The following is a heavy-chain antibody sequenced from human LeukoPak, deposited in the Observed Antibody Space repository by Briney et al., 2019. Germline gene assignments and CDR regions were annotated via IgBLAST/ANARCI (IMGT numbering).Heavy chain of an antibody. CDR3: VREGEGPLSKDFDY. D-gene: IGHD2/OR15-2a*01. CDR2: IGPHSTFT. J-gene: IGHJ4*02. CDR1: GFTFTDHY. V-gene: IGHV1-2*02. Sequence: ASMKVSCKSSGFTFTDHYIHWVRQAPGQGLEWMGYIGPHSTFTSSPQEFQGRVTMTRDTSMTTAYMELTRLTSDDTAVYYCVREGEGPLSKDFDYWGQGTLVTVSS.